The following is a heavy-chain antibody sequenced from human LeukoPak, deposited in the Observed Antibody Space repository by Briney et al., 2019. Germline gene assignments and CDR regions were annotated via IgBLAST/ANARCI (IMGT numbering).Heavy chain of an antibody. J-gene: IGHJ4*02. CDR3: ARGRYLTTLGGAAAGFLDY. Sequence: SETLSLTCGVYGGSFSGYYWNWIRQSPGKGLEWIGEINHSGSTNYNPSLKSQVTMSVDTSQKQFSLRLTSLRAADTAVYYCARGRYLTTLGGAAAGFLDYWGQGTLVTVSS. V-gene: IGHV4-34*01. CDR2: INHSGST. CDR1: GGSFSGYY. D-gene: IGHD6-13*01.